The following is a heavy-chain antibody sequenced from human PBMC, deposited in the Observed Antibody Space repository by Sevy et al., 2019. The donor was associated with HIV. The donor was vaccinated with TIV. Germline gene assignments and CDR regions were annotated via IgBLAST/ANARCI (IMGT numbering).Heavy chain of an antibody. V-gene: IGHV3-7*01. J-gene: IGHJ4*02. D-gene: IGHD2-15*01. CDR1: GFTFSSYW. CDR2: IKQDGSEK. CDR3: ARDSGHCSGGSCHFDY. Sequence: GGSLRLSCAASGFTFSSYWMNWVRQAPGKGLEWVANIKQDGSEKYYVDSVKGRFTISRDNAKNSLYLQMNSLRAEDTAVYYCARDSGHCSGGSCHFDYWGQGTLVTVSS.